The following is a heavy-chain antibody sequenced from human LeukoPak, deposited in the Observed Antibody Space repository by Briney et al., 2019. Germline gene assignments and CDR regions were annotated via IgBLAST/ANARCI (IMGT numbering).Heavy chain of an antibody. D-gene: IGHD3-9*01. Sequence: GGSLRLSCAASGFTFSSYGMHWVRQAPGKGLEWVAVISYDGSNKYYADSVKGRFTISRDNSKNTLYLQMNSLRAEDTAVYYCARGLAREPGDDWGQGTLVTVSS. V-gene: IGHV3-30*03. CDR1: GFTFSSYG. J-gene: IGHJ4*02. CDR3: ARGLAREPGDD. CDR2: ISYDGSNK.